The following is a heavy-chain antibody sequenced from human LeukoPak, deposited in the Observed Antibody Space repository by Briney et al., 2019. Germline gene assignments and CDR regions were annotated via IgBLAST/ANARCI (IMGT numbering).Heavy chain of an antibody. V-gene: IGHV3-21*01. D-gene: IGHD2-15*01. J-gene: IGHJ5*02. CDR1: GFTFSSYS. CDR2: ISSSSSYI. Sequence: GGSLRLSCAASGFTFSSYSMNWVRQAPGKGLEWVSPISSSSSYIYYADSVKGRFTISRDNAKNSLYLQMNSLRAEDTAVYYCAREHRYCSGGSCYPWFDPWGQGTLVTVSS. CDR3: AREHRYCSGGSCYPWFDP.